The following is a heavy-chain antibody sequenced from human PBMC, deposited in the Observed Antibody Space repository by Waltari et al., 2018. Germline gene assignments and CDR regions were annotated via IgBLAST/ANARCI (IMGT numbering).Heavy chain of an antibody. CDR1: GFSVSLNY. V-gene: IGHV3-66*01. CDR2: IYSDGST. D-gene: IGHD6-13*01. CDR3: ASIAPTGTSRVY. J-gene: IGHJ4*02. Sequence: EVQMVESGGGLVQPGGSLRLSCAASGFSVSLNYMSWVRQAPGKGLEWVSVIYSDGSTHYADAVKGRVTISTDKSKDTLYRQMDRLRAEDTAVYYCASIAPTGTSRVYWGQGTLVTVSS.